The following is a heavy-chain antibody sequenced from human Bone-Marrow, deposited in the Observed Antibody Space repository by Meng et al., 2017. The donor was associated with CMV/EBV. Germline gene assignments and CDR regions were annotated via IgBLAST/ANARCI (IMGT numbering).Heavy chain of an antibody. J-gene: IGHJ6*02. CDR1: GFTFNNYG. CDR2: IRYDGSRK. V-gene: IGHV3-30*02. D-gene: IGHD2-8*01. CDR3: AREMVYVALDV. Sequence: GGSLRLSCAASGFTFNNYGMHWVRQAPGKGLQWVAFIRYDGSRKYYADSVKGRFTISRDTSMNTLYLQMNSLRAEDTAVYYCAREMVYVALDVWGQGTTVTVSS.